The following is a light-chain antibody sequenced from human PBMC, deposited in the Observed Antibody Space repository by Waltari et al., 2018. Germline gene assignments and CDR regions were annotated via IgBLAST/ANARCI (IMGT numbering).Light chain of an antibody. J-gene: IGLJ3*02. Sequence: QSALTQPSSVAGSPGQSITISCTGTSSDVGGYYLVSWPPLHPGKAPQRLFYEVSNRPSGVSTRFSGSKSGYTASLTISGLQAEDEADYYCTSYITTRGDWVFGGGTKLTVL. CDR2: EVS. V-gene: IGLV2-14*01. CDR1: SSDVGGYYL. CDR3: TSYITTRGDWV.